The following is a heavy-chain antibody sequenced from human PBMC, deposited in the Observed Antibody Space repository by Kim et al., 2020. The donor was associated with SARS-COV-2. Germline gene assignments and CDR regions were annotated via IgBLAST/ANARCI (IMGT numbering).Heavy chain of an antibody. CDR2: IYYSGST. Sequence: SETPSLTCTVSGGSISSGGYYWSWIRQHPGKGLEWIGYIYYSGSTYYNPSLKSRVTISVDTSKNQFSLKLSSVTAADTAVYYCARDNVRWYYYDSSGYPMGNDYYGMDVWGQGTTVTVSS. CDR3: ARDNVRWYYYDSSGYPMGNDYYGMDV. J-gene: IGHJ6*02. CDR1: GGSISSGGYY. V-gene: IGHV4-31*03. D-gene: IGHD3-22*01.